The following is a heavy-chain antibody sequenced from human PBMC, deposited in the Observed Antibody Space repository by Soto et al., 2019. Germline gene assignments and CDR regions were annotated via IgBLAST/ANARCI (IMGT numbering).Heavy chain of an antibody. CDR3: ARDQGTVARYYYYGMDV. CDR1: GGTFSSYA. D-gene: IGHD4-17*01. Sequence: ASVKVSCKASGGTFSSYAISWVRQAPGQGLEWMGGIIPIFGTANYAQKFQGRVTITADESTSTAYMELSSLRSEDTAVYYCARDQGTVARYYYYGMDVWGQGTTVTVSS. CDR2: IIPIFGTA. V-gene: IGHV1-69*13. J-gene: IGHJ6*02.